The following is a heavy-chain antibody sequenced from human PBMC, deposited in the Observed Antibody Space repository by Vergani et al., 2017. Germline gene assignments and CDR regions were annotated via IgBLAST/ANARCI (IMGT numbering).Heavy chain of an antibody. J-gene: IGHJ5*02. CDR3: ARGESSSRGWFDP. V-gene: IGHV4-59*01. D-gene: IGHD6-6*01. CDR2: IYYIGST. CDR1: GGSLSNYY. Sequence: QVQLQESGPGLVKPSETLSLTCTVPGGSLSNYYRSWNRQPPGKGLEWIGYIYYIGSTNYNPSLKSRVTISVDTSKNQFSLKLSSVIAADTAVYYCARGESSSRGWFDPWGQGALVTVSS.